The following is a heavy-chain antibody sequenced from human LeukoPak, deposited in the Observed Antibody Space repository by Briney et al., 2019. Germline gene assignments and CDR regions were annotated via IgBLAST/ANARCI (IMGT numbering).Heavy chain of an antibody. CDR3: ARGRYKNGWDLLNYFDS. J-gene: IGHJ4*02. CDR2: ISFDGNNK. CDR1: GFTFSSYA. V-gene: IGHV3-30-3*01. Sequence: GRSLRLSCAASGFTFSSYAMHWVRQAPGKGLEWVAVISFDGNNKYYPDSVKGRFTISRDNSKNTLYLQMHSLRADDTATYYCARGRYKNGWDLLNYFDSWGQGTLVTVSS. D-gene: IGHD6-19*01.